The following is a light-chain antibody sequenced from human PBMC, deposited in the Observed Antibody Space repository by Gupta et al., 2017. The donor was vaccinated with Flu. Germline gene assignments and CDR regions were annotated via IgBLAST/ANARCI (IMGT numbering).Light chain of an antibody. CDR2: DVS. J-gene: IGKJ4*01. Sequence: LTHFPDTLSLSTSETVTDSCRARQNIDGQLAWYRQRPGQAPSLLIHDVSNRAPGIPSRFSGSGSETDYTLTISSLESEDFAVYFCQQRCYWPITFGGGTKLEVK. CDR3: QQRCYWPIT. V-gene: IGKV3-11*01. CDR1: QNIDGQ.